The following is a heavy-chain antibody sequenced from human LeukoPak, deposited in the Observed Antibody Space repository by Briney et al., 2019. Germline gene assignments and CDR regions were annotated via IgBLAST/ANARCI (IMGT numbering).Heavy chain of an antibody. Sequence: GESLKISCKGSGYSFTSYWIGWVRQLPGKGLEWMRIIYPGDSATRYSPSFQGQVTISADTSISTAYLQWSSLKASDTAMYYCARQRDTAAGFDPWGQGTLVTVSS. J-gene: IGHJ5*02. CDR1: GYSFTSYW. CDR3: ARQRDTAAGFDP. CDR2: IYPGDSAT. V-gene: IGHV5-51*01. D-gene: IGHD5-18*01.